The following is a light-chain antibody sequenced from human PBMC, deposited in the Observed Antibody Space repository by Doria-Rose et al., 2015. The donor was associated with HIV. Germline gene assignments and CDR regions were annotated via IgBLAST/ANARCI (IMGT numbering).Light chain of an antibody. Sequence: QSALIQPRSVSGSPGQSVTISCTGTSSDVGGYNYVSWYQQHPGKAPKLMIYDVSKRPSGVPDRFSGSKSGNTASLTISGLQAEDEADYYCCSYAGSAWVFGGGTKLTVL. CDR2: DVS. V-gene: IGLV2-11*01. CDR3: CSYAGSAWV. J-gene: IGLJ3*02. CDR1: SSDVGGYNY.